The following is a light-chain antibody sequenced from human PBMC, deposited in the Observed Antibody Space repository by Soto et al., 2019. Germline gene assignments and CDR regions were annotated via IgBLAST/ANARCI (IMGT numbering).Light chain of an antibody. J-gene: IGLJ1*01. CDR2: DVT. CDR1: SSDVGAFNF. V-gene: IGLV2-14*03. Sequence: QSALTQPASVSGSPGQSITISCTGTSSDVGAFNFVSWYQQHPGKAPKLMIYDVTRRPSGLSDRFSGSKSGNTASLTISGLQPEDEADYYCCSYTSSSAYVFGTGTKLTVL. CDR3: CSYTSSSAYV.